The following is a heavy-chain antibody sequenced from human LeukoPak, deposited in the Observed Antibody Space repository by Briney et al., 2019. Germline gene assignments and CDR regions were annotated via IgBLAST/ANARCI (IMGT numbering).Heavy chain of an antibody. D-gene: IGHD2-2*01. CDR3: ARQAAANSIDY. CDR2: INYSGST. Sequence: PSEALSPTWTVSGGSISNYYWSLIRPPPGEGLEWIGYINYSGSTTYNPSLKSRVTISVDTSKNQFSLKLTSATAADTAVYYCARQAAANSIDYWGQGTVVTVSS. CDR1: GGSISNYY. V-gene: IGHV4-59*08. J-gene: IGHJ4*02.